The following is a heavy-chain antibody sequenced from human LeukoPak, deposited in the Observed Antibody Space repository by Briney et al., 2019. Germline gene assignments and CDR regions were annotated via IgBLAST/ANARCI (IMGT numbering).Heavy chain of an antibody. J-gene: IGHJ4*02. CDR1: GFTFSNAW. V-gene: IGHV3-30*02. D-gene: IGHD1-26*01. CDR2: IRFDSDKK. Sequence: GSLRLSCAASGFTFSNAWMSWVRQAPGKGLEWVTFIRFDSDKKYYEDSVKGRFTVSRDNSKNTLYLQMESLRVEDTAVYYCAKDHIVGGTRLEYWGQGTLVIVSS. CDR3: AKDHIVGGTRLEY.